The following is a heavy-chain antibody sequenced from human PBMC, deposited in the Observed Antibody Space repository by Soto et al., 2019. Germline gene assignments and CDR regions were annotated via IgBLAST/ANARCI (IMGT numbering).Heavy chain of an antibody. Sequence: ASVKVSCKASGYIFTDYAMDWVRQAPGQSLEWMGWINTGNGKTKYSQKFQGRVTITRDTSATTAYMELSSLRSEDTAVYYCAHRSTGYGSWADFLDYWGQGTLVTVSS. J-gene: IGHJ4*02. CDR2: INTGNGKT. D-gene: IGHD6-13*01. CDR3: AHRSTGYGSWADFLDY. V-gene: IGHV1-3*04. CDR1: GYIFTDYA.